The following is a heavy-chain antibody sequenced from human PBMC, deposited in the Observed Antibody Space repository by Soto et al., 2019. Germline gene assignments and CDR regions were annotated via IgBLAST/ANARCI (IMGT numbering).Heavy chain of an antibody. CDR1: GGSISSGDYY. D-gene: IGHD4-17*01. Sequence: ASETLSLTCTVSGGSISSGDYYWSWIRQPPGNGLEWIGYIYYSGSTYYNPSLKSRVTISVDTSKNQFSLKLSSVTAADTAVYYCARYNFVDYGDSRRDYWGQGTLVTVSS. CDR2: IYYSGST. J-gene: IGHJ4*02. CDR3: ARYNFVDYGDSRRDY. V-gene: IGHV4-30-4*01.